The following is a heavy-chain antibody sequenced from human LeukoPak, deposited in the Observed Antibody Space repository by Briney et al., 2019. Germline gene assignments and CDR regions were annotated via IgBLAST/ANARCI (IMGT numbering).Heavy chain of an antibody. CDR1: GGTFSSYA. V-gene: IGHV1-69*05. CDR2: IIPIFGTA. Sequence: ASVNVSCKASGGTFSSYAISWVRQAPGQGLEWMGGIIPIFGTANYAQKFQGGVTITTDESTSTAYMELSSLRSEDTAVYYCARGWDRSYGFLDYWGQGTLVTVSS. D-gene: IGHD5-18*01. J-gene: IGHJ4*02. CDR3: ARGWDRSYGFLDY.